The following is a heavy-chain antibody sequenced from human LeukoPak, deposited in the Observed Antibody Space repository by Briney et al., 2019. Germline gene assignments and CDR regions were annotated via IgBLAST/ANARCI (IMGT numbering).Heavy chain of an antibody. CDR1: GGTFSSYA. Sequence: SVTVSYKASGGTFSSYAISWVRQAPGQGLEWMGRIIPILGIANYAQKFQGRVTITADKSTSTAYMELSSLRSEDTAVYYCANRVVTAGELDYFAYWGQGSPVTVSS. CDR3: ANRVVTAGELDYFAY. J-gene: IGHJ4*03. D-gene: IGHD2-15*01. CDR2: IIPILGIA. V-gene: IGHV1-69*04.